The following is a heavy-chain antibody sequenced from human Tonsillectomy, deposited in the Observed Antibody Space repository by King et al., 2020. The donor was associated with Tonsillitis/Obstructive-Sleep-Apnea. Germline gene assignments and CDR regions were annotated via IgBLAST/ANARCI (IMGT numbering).Heavy chain of an antibody. J-gene: IGHJ6*02. CDR2: IRSKAYGGTT. CDR3: SGSGRYYYYGMDV. Sequence: VQLVESGGGLVQPGRSLRLSCTASGFTFGDYAMSWVRQAPGKGLEWVGFIRSKAYGGTTEYAASVKGRFTISRDDSKSIAYLQMNSLKTEVTAVYYCSGSGRYYYYGMDVWGQGTTVTVSS. V-gene: IGHV3-49*04. CDR1: GFTFGDYA. D-gene: IGHD1-26*01.